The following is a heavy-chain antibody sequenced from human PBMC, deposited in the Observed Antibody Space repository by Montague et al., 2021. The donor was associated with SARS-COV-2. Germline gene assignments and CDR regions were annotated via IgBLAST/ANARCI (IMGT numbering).Heavy chain of an antibody. J-gene: IGHJ3*02. CDR1: GFTFSDYY. CDR3: AFSAFPTGVFDI. V-gene: IGHV3-11*03. CDR2: ISGSSSYT. Sequence: SLRLSCAASGFTFSDYYMSWIRQAPGKGLEWVSYISGSSSYTNYADSVKGRFTISRDNAKNSLYLQMNSLRAEDTAVYYCAFSAFPTGVFDIWGQGTMVTVSS. D-gene: IGHD1-26*01.